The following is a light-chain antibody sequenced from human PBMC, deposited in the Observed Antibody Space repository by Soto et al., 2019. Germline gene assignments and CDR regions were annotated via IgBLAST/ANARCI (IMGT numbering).Light chain of an antibody. CDR1: QSISSY. Sequence: DIQMTQSPSSLSASVGDRVTITCRASQSISSYLNWYQQKPGKAPKLLIYAASSLQSGVPSRFSGSGSGTDFTLTISSLQPEDFATYYRQQSSSTVAFGQGTRLEIK. CDR3: QQSSSTVA. CDR2: AAS. V-gene: IGKV1-39*01. J-gene: IGKJ5*01.